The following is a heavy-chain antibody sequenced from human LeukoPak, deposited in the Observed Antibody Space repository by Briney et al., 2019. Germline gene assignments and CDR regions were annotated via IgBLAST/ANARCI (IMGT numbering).Heavy chain of an antibody. Sequence: ASVKVSCKASGYTFTSYDINWVPQATGQGLEWMGWMNPNSGNTGYAQKFQGRVTMTTDTSTTTAYMELRSLTSDDTAVYYCARAGAVVDNWFDPWGQGTLVTVSS. J-gene: IGHJ5*02. D-gene: IGHD2-15*01. V-gene: IGHV1-8*01. CDR1: GYTFTSYD. CDR2: MNPNSGNT. CDR3: ARAGAVVDNWFDP.